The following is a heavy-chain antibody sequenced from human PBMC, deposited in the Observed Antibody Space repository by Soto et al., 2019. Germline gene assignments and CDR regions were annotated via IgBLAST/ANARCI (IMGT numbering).Heavy chain of an antibody. CDR1: GGSISSYY. CDR2: IYYSGST. Sequence: LSLTCTVSGGSISSYYWSWIRQPPGKGLEWIGYIYYSGSTNYNPSLKSRVTISVDTSKNQFSLKLSSVTAADTAVYYCVRVWGGAFDIWGQGTMVTVSS. V-gene: IGHV4-59*01. J-gene: IGHJ3*02. D-gene: IGHD3-10*01. CDR3: VRVWGGAFDI.